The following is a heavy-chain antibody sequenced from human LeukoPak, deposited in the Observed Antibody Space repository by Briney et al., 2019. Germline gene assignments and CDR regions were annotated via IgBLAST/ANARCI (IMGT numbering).Heavy chain of an antibody. CDR2: IKQDGSEK. J-gene: IGHJ4*02. D-gene: IGHD5-24*01. V-gene: IGHV3-7*01. CDR1: GFTFSSYW. Sequence: PGGSLRLSCAASGFTFSSYWMSWVRQAPGKGLEWVANIKQDGSEKYYVDSVKGRFTISRDNSKNTLYLQMNSLRAEDTAVYYCAKDAREMATDPTYFDYWGQGILVTVSS. CDR3: AKDAREMATDPTYFDY.